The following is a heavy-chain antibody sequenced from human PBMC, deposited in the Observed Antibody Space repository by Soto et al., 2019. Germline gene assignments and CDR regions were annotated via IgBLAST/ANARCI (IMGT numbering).Heavy chain of an antibody. D-gene: IGHD3-10*01. Sequence: WASVKVSCKASGFTFTSHYMHWVRQAPGQGPEWMGRINPSDASTIYARKFQGRVTMTRDTSTSTVYMALASLTSDDTAVIYCAREGNFYGPGFDLWGQGTLVTVSS. CDR3: AREGNFYGPGFDL. V-gene: IGHV1-46*01. CDR1: GFTFTSHY. J-gene: IGHJ4*02. CDR2: INPSDAST.